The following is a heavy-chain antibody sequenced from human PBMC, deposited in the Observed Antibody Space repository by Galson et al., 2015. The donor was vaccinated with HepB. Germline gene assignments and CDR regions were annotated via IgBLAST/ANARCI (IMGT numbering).Heavy chain of an antibody. CDR1: GFTFSSYA. J-gene: IGHJ4*02. D-gene: IGHD2-15*01. Sequence: SLRLSCAASGFTFSSYAMSWVRQAPGKGLEWVSAISGSGGSTYYADSVKGRFTISRDNSKNTLYLQMNSLRAEDTAVYYCAKLVIVVVVAAHFDYWGQGTLVTVSS. CDR2: ISGSGGST. CDR3: AKLVIVVVVAAHFDY. V-gene: IGHV3-23*01.